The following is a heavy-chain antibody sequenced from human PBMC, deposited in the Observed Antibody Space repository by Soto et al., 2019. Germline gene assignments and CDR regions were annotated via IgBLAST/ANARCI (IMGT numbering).Heavy chain of an antibody. D-gene: IGHD3-22*01. CDR3: ARNYYDSSCYYYTPNNWFDP. V-gene: IGHV4-31*03. CDR2: IYYSGST. Sequence: QVQLQESGPGLVKPSQTLSLTCTVSGGSISSGGYYWSWIRQHPGKGLEWIGYIYYSGSTYYNPSLKSRVTISVDTSKNQFSLKLSSVTAADTAVYYCARNYYDSSCYYYTPNNWFDPWGQGTLVTVSS. J-gene: IGHJ5*02. CDR1: GGSISSGGYY.